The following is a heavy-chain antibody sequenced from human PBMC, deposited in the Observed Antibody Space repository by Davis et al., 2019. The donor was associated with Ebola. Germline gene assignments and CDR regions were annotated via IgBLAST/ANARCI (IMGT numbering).Heavy chain of an antibody. CDR3: ASRVDGYNSFYYGMDV. CDR1: GFTFSSYA. Sequence: GESLKISCAASGFTFSSYAMHWVRQVPGAGLVWVSLIKSDGTTTDYADSVEGRFSIARDNSKNTVYLQMNSLRREDTAVYYCASRVDGYNSFYYGMDVWGNGTTVTVSS. V-gene: IGHV3-74*01. J-gene: IGHJ6*04. D-gene: IGHD5-24*01. CDR2: IKSDGTTT.